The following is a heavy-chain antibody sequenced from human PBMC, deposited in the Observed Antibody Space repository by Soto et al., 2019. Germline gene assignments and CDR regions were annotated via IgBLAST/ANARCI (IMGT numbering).Heavy chain of an antibody. V-gene: IGHV3-23*01. Sequence: GGSLRLSCAASGFSFGSYSMTWVRQAPGKGLEWVSVIGGDAVTTYYADSVKGRFTVSRDNAKNTLYLQMNSLRAEDTALYYCAKASVGTLTGFDYWGQGTLVTVSS. CDR1: GFSFGSYS. CDR3: AKASVGTLTGFDY. J-gene: IGHJ4*02. D-gene: IGHD1-26*01. CDR2: IGGDAVTT.